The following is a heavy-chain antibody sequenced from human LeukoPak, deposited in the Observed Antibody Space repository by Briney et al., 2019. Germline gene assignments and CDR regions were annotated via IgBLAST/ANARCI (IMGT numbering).Heavy chain of an antibody. CDR2: IYYSEST. D-gene: IGHD5-18*01. Sequence: PSETLSLTCTVSGGSISSYYWSRIRQPPGKGLEWIGYIYYSESTNYNPSLKSRVTISVDTSKNQFSLKLSSVTAADTAVYYCARHPRRGYSYAKLRPYYFDYWGQGTLVTVSS. V-gene: IGHV4-59*08. CDR1: GGSISSYY. J-gene: IGHJ4*02. CDR3: ARHPRRGYSYAKLRPYYFDY.